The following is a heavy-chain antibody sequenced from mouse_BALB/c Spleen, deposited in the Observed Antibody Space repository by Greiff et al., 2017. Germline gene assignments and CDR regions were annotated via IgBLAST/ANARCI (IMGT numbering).Heavy chain of an antibody. V-gene: IGHV1-7*01. CDR2: INPSTGYT. CDR3: ARLGGSYAMDY. J-gene: IGHJ4*01. D-gene: IGHD1-1*02. CDR1: GYTFTSYW. Sequence: VQLQQSGAELEKPGASVKMSCKASGYTFTSYWMHWVKQRPGQGLEWIGYINPSTGYTEYNQKFKDKATLTADKSSSTAYMQLSSLTSEDSAVYYCARLGGSYAMDYWGQGTSVTVSS.